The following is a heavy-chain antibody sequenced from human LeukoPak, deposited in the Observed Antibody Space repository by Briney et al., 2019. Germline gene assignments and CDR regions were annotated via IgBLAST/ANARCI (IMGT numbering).Heavy chain of an antibody. CDR1: GGTFSSYT. Sequence: SVKLSCNASGGTFSSYTISWVRQPPGQGLEWMGMIIPILGIANYAQKLQGRVTITTDKSTSTAYMELSSLRSEDTGVYYCARGRYCSGGSCFADSGTFDIWGQGTMVTVSS. J-gene: IGHJ3*02. D-gene: IGHD2-15*01. V-gene: IGHV1-69*02. CDR3: ARGRYCSGGSCFADSGTFDI. CDR2: IIPILGIA.